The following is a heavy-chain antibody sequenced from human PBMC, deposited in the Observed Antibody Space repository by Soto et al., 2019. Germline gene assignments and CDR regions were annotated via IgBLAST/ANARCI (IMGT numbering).Heavy chain of an antibody. CDR3: ARDNWNSY. CDR2: IHNDGSNT. J-gene: IGHJ4*01. Sequence: EVQLVESGGGLVQPGGSVRLSCAASGFTFSSYWMHWVRQAPGKGLMWVSRIHNDGSNTRYADSVKGRFTLSRDNAKNTLYLQMSRLRVEDTAVYYCARDNWNSYCGQVTLVTVSS. D-gene: IGHD1-7*01. V-gene: IGHV3-74*01. CDR1: GFTFSSYW.